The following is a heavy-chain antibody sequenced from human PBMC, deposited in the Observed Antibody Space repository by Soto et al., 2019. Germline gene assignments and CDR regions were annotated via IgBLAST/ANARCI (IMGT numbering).Heavy chain of an antibody. V-gene: IGHV4-59*01. Sequence: PSETLSLTCTVSGGSISSYYWSWIRQPPGKGLEWIGYIYYSGSTNYNPSLKSRVTISVDTSKNQFSLKLSSVTAADTAVYYCGCRYGWGDDIWGRGTLVTVSS. D-gene: IGHD2-8*02. CDR3: GCRYGWGDDI. CDR2: IYYSGST. CDR1: GGSISSYY. J-gene: IGHJ4*02.